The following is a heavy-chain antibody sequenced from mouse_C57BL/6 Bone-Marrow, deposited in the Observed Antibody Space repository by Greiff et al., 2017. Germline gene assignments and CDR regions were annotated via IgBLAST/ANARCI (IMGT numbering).Heavy chain of an antibody. Sequence: QVQLQQPGAELLMPGASVKLSCKASGYTFTSYWMHWVKQRPGQGLEWIGEIDPSDSYTNYNQKFKGKSTLTVDKSSSTAYMQLSSLTSEDSAVYYCARGGYYAMDYWGQGTSVTVSS. CDR1: GYTFTSYW. CDR3: ARGGYYAMDY. CDR2: IDPSDSYT. V-gene: IGHV1-69*01. J-gene: IGHJ4*01.